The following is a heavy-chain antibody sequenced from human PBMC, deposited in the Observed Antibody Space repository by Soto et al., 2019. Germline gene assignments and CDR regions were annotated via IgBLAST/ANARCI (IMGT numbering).Heavy chain of an antibody. CDR2: ISGSGGST. D-gene: IGHD2-2*01. V-gene: IGHV3-23*01. J-gene: IGHJ6*03. CDR1: GFTFSSYA. Sequence: GGSLRLSCAASGFTFSSYAMSWVRQAPGKGLEWVSAISGSGGSTYYADSVEGRFTISRDNSKNRLYLQMNSLRAEDTAVYYCAGCSTTSCYVGVYYYYYMDVWGKGTTVTVSS. CDR3: AGCSTTSCYVGVYYYYYMDV.